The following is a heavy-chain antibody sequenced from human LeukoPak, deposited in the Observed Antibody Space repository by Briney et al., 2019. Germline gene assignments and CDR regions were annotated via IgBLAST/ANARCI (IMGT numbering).Heavy chain of an antibody. CDR3: AKGRGSYNRAENWFDP. Sequence: GGSLRLSCAASGFIFSSYAMNWVRQAPGKGLEWVSSISGSGGTTYYADSVKGRFTISRDNSKNTLSLQMNSLRAEDTAIYYCAKGRGSYNRAENWFDPWGQGTLVTVSS. J-gene: IGHJ5*02. V-gene: IGHV3-23*01. CDR2: ISGSGGTT. D-gene: IGHD1-26*01. CDR1: GFIFSSYA.